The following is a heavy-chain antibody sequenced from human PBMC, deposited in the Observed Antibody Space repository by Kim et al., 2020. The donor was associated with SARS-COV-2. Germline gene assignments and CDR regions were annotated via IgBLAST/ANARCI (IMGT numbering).Heavy chain of an antibody. J-gene: IGHJ6*02. D-gene: IGHD3-9*01. V-gene: IGHV4-34*01. CDR3: ARGRVDYDILTGYFPYYYYYGMDV. Sequence: SETLSLTCAVYGGSFSGYYWSWIRQPPGKGLEWIGEINHSGSTNYNPSLKSRVTISVDTSKNQFSLKLSSVTAADTAVYYCARGRVDYDILTGYFPYYYYYGMDVWGQGTTVTVSS. CDR1: GGSFSGYY. CDR2: INHSGST.